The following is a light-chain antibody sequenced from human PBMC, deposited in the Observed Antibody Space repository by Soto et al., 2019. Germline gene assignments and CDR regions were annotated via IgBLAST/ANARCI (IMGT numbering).Light chain of an antibody. CDR1: QAIGNY. Sequence: DVQMTHSPSSLSASVGDRVTIACRASQAIGNYLNWYQQKPGEAPKVLIFAASSLRSGVPSRFSGSGYGTDFTLTINNLHPEDSATYYCQQTHAVPLTFGQGRRLEIK. V-gene: IGKV1-39*01. J-gene: IGKJ5*01. CDR2: AAS. CDR3: QQTHAVPLT.